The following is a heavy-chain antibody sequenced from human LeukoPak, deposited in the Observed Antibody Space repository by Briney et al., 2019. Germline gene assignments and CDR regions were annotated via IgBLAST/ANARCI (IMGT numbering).Heavy chain of an antibody. D-gene: IGHD4-17*01. CDR1: GFTFRNYA. CDR3: AKEGVTVTPEVGAFDI. J-gene: IGHJ3*02. V-gene: IGHV3-23*01. Sequence: PGGSLRLSRAASGFTFRNYAMAWFRQAPGKGLEWVSAISGSGANRYFADSVKGRFTISRDNSRNALYLHMNSLRAEDTVFYYCAKEGVTVTPEVGAFDIWGEGTMVTVSS. CDR2: ISGSGANR.